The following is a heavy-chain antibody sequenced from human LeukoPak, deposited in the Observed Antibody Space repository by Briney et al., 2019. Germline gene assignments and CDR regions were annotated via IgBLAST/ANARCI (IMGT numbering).Heavy chain of an antibody. Sequence: GGSLRLSCAASGFTFSNAWMSWVRQAPGKGLEWVGRIKSKTDGGTTDYAAPVKGRFTISRDDSKNTLYLQMNSLKTEDTAVYYSTTGFHGSGSYYNHYYFDYWGQGTLVTVSS. CDR1: GFTFSNAW. D-gene: IGHD3-10*01. CDR2: IKSKTDGGTT. V-gene: IGHV3-15*01. CDR3: TTGFHGSGSYYNHYYFDY. J-gene: IGHJ4*02.